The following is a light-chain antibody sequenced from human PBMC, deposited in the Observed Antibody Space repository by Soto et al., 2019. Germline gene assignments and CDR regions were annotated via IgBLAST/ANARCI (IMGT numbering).Light chain of an antibody. J-gene: IGLJ1*01. V-gene: IGLV2-8*01. Sequence: QSALTQPPSASGSPGQSATISCTGTSSDVGGYNYVSWYQQHPGKAPKLMIYEVSKRPSGVPDRFSGSKSGNTASLTVSGLQAEDEADYYCSSYAGSNMDVFGTGTKLTVL. CDR1: SSDVGGYNY. CDR2: EVS. CDR3: SSYAGSNMDV.